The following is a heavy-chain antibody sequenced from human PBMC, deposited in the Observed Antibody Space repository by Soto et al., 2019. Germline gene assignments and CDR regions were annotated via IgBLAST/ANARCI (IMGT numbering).Heavy chain of an antibody. V-gene: IGHV3-23*01. Sequence: PGGSLRLSCAASGFTFSSYAMSWVRQAPGKGLEWVSAISGSGGSTYYADSVKGRFTISRDNSKNTLYLQMNSLRAEDTAVYYCAKEVVYSSGWYPGYFDYWGQGTLVTVSS. CDR2: ISGSGGST. CDR3: AKEVVYSSGWYPGYFDY. CDR1: GFTFSSYA. J-gene: IGHJ4*02. D-gene: IGHD6-19*01.